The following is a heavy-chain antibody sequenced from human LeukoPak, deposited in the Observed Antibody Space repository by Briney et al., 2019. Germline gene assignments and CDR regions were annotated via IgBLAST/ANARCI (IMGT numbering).Heavy chain of an antibody. D-gene: IGHD2-15*01. CDR2: IYYSGST. J-gene: IGHJ4*02. V-gene: IGHV4-59*01. CDR3: ARGSFRDGSCYPED. Sequence: KPSETLSLTCAVYGGSFSGYYWSWIRQPPGKGLEWIGYIYYSGSTNYNPSLKSRVTISVDTSKNQFSLKLSSVTAADTAVYYCARGSFRDGSCYPEDWGQGTLVTVSS. CDR1: GGSFSGYY.